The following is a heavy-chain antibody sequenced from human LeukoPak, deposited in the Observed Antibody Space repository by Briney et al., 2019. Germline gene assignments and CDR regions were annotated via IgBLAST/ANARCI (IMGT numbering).Heavy chain of an antibody. J-gene: IGHJ6*02. Sequence: PGGSLRLSCAASGFTLSGYWMHWVRQAPGKGLVWVSRIKGDGSSTTYADSVKGRFTISRDSAKNTLYLQMNSLRAEDTAVYYCAKGSPYYGMGVWGQGTTVTVSS. CDR3: AKGSPYYGMGV. CDR2: IKGDGSST. CDR1: GFTLSGYW. V-gene: IGHV3-74*01.